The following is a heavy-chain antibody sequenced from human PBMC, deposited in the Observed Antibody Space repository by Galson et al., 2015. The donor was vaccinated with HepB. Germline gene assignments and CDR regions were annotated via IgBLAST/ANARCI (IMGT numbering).Heavy chain of an antibody. D-gene: IGHD3-10*01. CDR2: ISYDGSNK. J-gene: IGHJ4*02. CDR1: GFIFSSYG. V-gene: IGHV3-30*18. CDR3: AKGFYGSGSYPHFDY. Sequence: SLRLSCAASGFIFSSYGMHWVRQAPGKGLEWVALISYDGSNKYFADSVKGRFTISRDNSKNTLYLQMNSLRAEDTAVYYCAKGFYGSGSYPHFDYWGQGTLVTVSS.